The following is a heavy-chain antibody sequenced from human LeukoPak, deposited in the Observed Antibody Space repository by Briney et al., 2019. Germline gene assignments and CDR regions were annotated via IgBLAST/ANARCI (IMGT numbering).Heavy chain of an antibody. CDR2: FYYSGST. CDR3: ARAHIVVVPAARGFDP. Sequence: SETLSLTCTVSGGSISSSSYYWGWIRQPPGKGLEWIGSFYYSGSTYYNPSLKSRVTISVDTSKNQFSLKLSSVTAADTAVYYCARAHIVVVPAARGFDPWGQGTLVTVSS. CDR1: GGSISSSSYY. V-gene: IGHV4-39*07. D-gene: IGHD2-2*01. J-gene: IGHJ5*02.